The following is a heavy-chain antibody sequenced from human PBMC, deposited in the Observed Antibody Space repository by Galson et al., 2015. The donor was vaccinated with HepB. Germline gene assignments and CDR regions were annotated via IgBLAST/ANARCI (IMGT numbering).Heavy chain of an antibody. CDR2: IYYSGST. Sequence: GYIYYSGSTNYNPSLKSRVTISVDTSKNQFSLKLSSVTAADTAVYYCARVPRIEGYGSGSYYSSGNVRGRYYYYYYMDVWGKGTTVTVSS. CDR3: ARVPRIEGYGSGSYYSSGNVRGRYYYYYYMDV. V-gene: IGHV4-59*01. J-gene: IGHJ6*03. D-gene: IGHD3-10*01.